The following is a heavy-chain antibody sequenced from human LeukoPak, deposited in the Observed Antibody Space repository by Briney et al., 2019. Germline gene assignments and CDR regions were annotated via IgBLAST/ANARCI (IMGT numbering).Heavy chain of an antibody. J-gene: IGHJ4*02. D-gene: IGHD1-1*01. CDR2: IRSKAYDGTT. V-gene: IGHV3-49*04. CDR3: DTTEGY. CDR1: GFTFGDYA. Sequence: GGSLRLSCTASGFTFGDYAMSWVRQAPGKGLEWVGFIRSKAYDGTTEYAASVKGRFTISRDNAKNSLYLQMNSLRAEDTAVYYCDTTEGYWGQGTLVTVSS.